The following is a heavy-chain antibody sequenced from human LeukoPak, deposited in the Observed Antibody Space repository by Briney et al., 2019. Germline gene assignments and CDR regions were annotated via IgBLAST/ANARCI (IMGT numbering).Heavy chain of an antibody. Sequence: GGSLRLSCAASGFTFSSYAMSWVRQAPGKGLEWVSAISGSGGSTYYADSVKGRFTISRGNSKNTLYLQMNSLRAEDTAVYYCAKDGMYGSGTNWGQGTLVTVSS. J-gene: IGHJ4*02. CDR2: ISGSGGST. CDR1: GFTFSSYA. CDR3: AKDGMYGSGTN. D-gene: IGHD3-10*01. V-gene: IGHV3-23*01.